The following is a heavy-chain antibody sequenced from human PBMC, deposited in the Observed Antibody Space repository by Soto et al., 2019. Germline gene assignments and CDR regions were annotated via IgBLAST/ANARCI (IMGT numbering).Heavy chain of an antibody. Sequence: LRVSCSASGFTFSSYAMHWVRQAPGKGLEYVSAISSNGGSTYYADSVKGRFTISRDNSKNTLYLQMSSLRAEDTAVYYCVNDGQLVGGDYYYGMDVWGQGTTVTV. CDR2: ISSNGGST. CDR3: VNDGQLVGGDYYYGMDV. D-gene: IGHD6-6*01. CDR1: GFTFSSYA. J-gene: IGHJ6*02. V-gene: IGHV3-64D*06.